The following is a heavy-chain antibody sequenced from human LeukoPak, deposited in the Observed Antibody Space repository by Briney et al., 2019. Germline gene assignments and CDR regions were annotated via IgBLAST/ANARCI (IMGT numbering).Heavy chain of an antibody. D-gene: IGHD4-17*01. V-gene: IGHV5-51*01. Sequence: GESLKISCKGSGYRFTSYWIGWVRQMPRKGLEWMGIIYPGDSDTRYSPSFQGQVTISADKSISTAYLQWSSLKAPDTAVYYCARGEHDVDSDYWGQGALVTVSS. J-gene: IGHJ4*02. CDR1: GYRFTSYW. CDR2: IYPGDSDT. CDR3: ARGEHDVDSDY.